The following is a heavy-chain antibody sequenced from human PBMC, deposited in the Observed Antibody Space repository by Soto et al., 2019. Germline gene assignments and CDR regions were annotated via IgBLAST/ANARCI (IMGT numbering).Heavy chain of an antibody. D-gene: IGHD4-17*01. CDR3: AKDRVPYSDYGRYFDL. CDR1: GFTVSTYW. J-gene: IGHJ2*01. CDR2: ISPDGSTT. V-gene: IGHV3-74*01. Sequence: EVQLVESGGGLVQPGGSLRLSCAASGFTVSTYWMHWVPQDPGKGLMWGSRISPDGSTTTYADPVRGRFTISRDTAENTLYLQMNSLRVEDTAVYYCAKDRVPYSDYGRYFDLWGRGTLVTVSS.